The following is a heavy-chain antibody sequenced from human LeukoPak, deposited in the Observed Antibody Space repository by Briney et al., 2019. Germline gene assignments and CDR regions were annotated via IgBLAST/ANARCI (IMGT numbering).Heavy chain of an antibody. CDR2: ISYDGSNK. CDR1: GFTFSSYG. J-gene: IGHJ4*02. D-gene: IGHD3-10*01. CDR3: AKVKAALLWFGTIFDY. Sequence: GGSLRLSCAASGFTFSSYGMHWVRQAPGKGLDWVAVISYDGSNKYYADSVKGRFTISRDNSKNTLYLQMNSLRAEDTAVYYCAKVKAALLWFGTIFDYWGQGTLVTVSS. V-gene: IGHV3-30*18.